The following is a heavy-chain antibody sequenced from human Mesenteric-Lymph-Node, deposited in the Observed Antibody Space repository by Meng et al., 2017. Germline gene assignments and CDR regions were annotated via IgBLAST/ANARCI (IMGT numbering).Heavy chain of an antibody. J-gene: IGHJ4*02. V-gene: IGHV4-61*01. Sequence: VQLQESGPGPVRPAETLSLTCTVSGGSVSSGSYYWSWIRQPPGKGLEWIGYISYSGSTNYNPSLRSRVTISVDTSKNQFSLRLNSVTAADTAVYYCARDLGSIAALGYWGQGTLVTVSS. CDR2: ISYSGST. CDR1: GGSVSSGSYY. D-gene: IGHD6-6*01. CDR3: ARDLGSIAALGY.